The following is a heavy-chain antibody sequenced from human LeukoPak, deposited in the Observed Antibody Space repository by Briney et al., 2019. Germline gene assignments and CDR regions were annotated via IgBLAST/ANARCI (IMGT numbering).Heavy chain of an antibody. CDR2: ISPTGSTT. Sequence: GGSLRLSCTASGFSFSGHWMHWARQLPGKGLVWASRISPTGSTTSYADSVKGRFTVSRDNAKNTLYLQVNNLRAEDTAVYYCARGPNSNWSGLDFWGQGTLLTVSS. CDR3: ARGPNSNWSGLDF. J-gene: IGHJ4*02. V-gene: IGHV3-74*01. D-gene: IGHD6-6*01. CDR1: GFSFSGHW.